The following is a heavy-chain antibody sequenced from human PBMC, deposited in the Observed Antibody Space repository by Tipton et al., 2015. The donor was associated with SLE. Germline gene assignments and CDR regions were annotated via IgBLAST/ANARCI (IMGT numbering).Heavy chain of an antibody. CDR3: AKIGGPDY. D-gene: IGHD2/OR15-2a*01. CDR1: GFTFSSYW. V-gene: IGHV3-74*01. CDR2: INGDGSRA. Sequence: SLRLSCAASGFTFSSYWMHWVRQAPGKGLVWVSRINGDGSRANYADSVKGRFTISRDNAKNTVYLQMNSLRAEDTAVYYCAKIGGPDYWGQGTLVTVSS. J-gene: IGHJ4*02.